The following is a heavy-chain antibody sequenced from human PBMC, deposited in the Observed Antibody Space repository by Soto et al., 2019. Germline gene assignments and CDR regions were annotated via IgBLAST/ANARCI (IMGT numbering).Heavy chain of an antibody. CDR2: IYYSGST. CDR1: SYY. D-gene: IGHD6-19*01. Sequence: SYYWSWIRQPPGKGLEWIGYIYYSGSTNYNPSLKSRVTISVDTSKNQFSLKLSSVTAADTAVYYCARDRQVTASSGWYNSFGYYYYGMDVWGQGTTVTVSS. CDR3: ARDRQVTASSGWYNSFGYYYYGMDV. J-gene: IGHJ6*02. V-gene: IGHV4-59*01.